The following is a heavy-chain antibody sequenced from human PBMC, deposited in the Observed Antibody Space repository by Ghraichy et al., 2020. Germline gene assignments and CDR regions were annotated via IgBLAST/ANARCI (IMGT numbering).Heavy chain of an antibody. CDR3: ARDRVGAGDECFYYYTYGMDV. D-gene: IGHD2-21*01. CDR1: VFTVSGNY. Sequence: GGSLRLSCAASVFTVSGNYMAWVRQAPGKGLEWVSLISSGGTTHYADSVKGRFTISRDNPKNTVHLQMNSLRAEDSAVYFCARDRVGAGDECFYYYTYGMDVWGKGTTVTVSS. J-gene: IGHJ6*04. CDR2: ISSGGTT. V-gene: IGHV3-53*01.